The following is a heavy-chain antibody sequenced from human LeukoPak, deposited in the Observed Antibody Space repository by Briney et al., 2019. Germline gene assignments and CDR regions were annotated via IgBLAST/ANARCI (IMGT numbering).Heavy chain of an antibody. J-gene: IGHJ4*02. CDR3: ARDLEDYYGSGSYYFFDY. V-gene: IGHV1-46*01. D-gene: IGHD3-10*01. CDR1: GYTFTSYY. CDR2: INPSGGST. Sequence: ASVKVSCKASGYTFTSYYMHWVRQAPGQGLEWMGIINPSGGSTSYAQKFQGRVTMTRDTSTSTVYMELSSLRSEDTAVYYCARDLEDYYGSGSYYFFDYWGQGTLVTVSS.